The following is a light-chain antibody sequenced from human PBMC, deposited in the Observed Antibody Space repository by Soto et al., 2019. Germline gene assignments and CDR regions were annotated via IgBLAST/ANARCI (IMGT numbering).Light chain of an antibody. V-gene: IGLV2-23*01. CDR2: GDS. CDR1: SSDVASYNL. CDR3: CSYAGSSTLV. J-gene: IGLJ2*01. Sequence: QSALTQPASVSGSPGQSITISCTGTSSDVASYNLVSWYQQHPGKAPKLMIYGDSKWPSGVSNRFSGSKSGNTASLTISGLQAEDEADYYCCSYAGSSTLVFGGGTKLTVL.